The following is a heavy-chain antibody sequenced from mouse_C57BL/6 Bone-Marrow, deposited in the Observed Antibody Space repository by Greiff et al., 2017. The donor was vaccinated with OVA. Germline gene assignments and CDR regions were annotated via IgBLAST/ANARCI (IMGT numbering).Heavy chain of an antibody. V-gene: IGHV3-8*01. CDR3: ARHYYYYGSRGGYFDV. J-gene: IGHJ1*03. D-gene: IGHD1-1*01. Sequence: VQLKESGPGLAKPSQTLSLTCSVTGYSITSDYWNWIRKFPGNKLEYMGYISYSGSTYYTPSLKSRISITRDTSKNQYYLQLNSVTTEDTATYYCARHYYYYGSRGGYFDVWGTGTTVTVSS. CDR1: GYSITSDY. CDR2: ISYSGST.